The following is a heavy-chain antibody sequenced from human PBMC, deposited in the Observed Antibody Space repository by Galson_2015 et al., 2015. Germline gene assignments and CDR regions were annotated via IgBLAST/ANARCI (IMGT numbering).Heavy chain of an antibody. V-gene: IGHV1-46*01. CDR3: ARDDKYGSGSYYPISY. Sequence: SVKVSCKASGYTFTSYYMHWVRQAPGQGLEWMGKINPSSASTTYAQEFQGRVTMTRDTSTSTVYMELSSLRSEDTAVYYCARDDKYGSGSYYPISYWGQGTLVTVSS. CDR1: GYTFTSYY. D-gene: IGHD3-10*01. CDR2: INPSSAST. J-gene: IGHJ4*02.